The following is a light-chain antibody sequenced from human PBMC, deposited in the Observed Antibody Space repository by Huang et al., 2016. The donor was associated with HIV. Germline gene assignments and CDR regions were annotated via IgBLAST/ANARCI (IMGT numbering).Light chain of an antibody. CDR1: ESLVYSDGNTY. CDR3: MQGSHWPPT. Sequence: DVVMTQSPLSLPVTLGQPASISCRSSESLVYSDGNTYLNWFQQRPGKSPRRLIYKGSIRDSGVPDRFSGSGSGTNFTLKISRVEAEDVGIYYCMQGSHWPPTFGPGTKVDFK. J-gene: IGKJ3*01. CDR2: KGS. V-gene: IGKV2-30*01.